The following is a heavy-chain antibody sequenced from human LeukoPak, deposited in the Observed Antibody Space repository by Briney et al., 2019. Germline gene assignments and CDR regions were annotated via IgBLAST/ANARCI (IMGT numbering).Heavy chain of an antibody. J-gene: IGHJ4*02. CDR1: GYTFTSYG. CDR3: ARALLRYFDWLLIEEGEFDY. Sequence: ASVKVSCKASGYTFTSYGTSWVRQAPGQGLEWMGWISAYNGNTNYAQKLQGRVTMTTDTSTSTAYMELRSLRSDDTAVYYCARALLRYFDWLLIEEGEFDYWGQGTLVTVSS. V-gene: IGHV1-18*04. D-gene: IGHD3-9*01. CDR2: ISAYNGNT.